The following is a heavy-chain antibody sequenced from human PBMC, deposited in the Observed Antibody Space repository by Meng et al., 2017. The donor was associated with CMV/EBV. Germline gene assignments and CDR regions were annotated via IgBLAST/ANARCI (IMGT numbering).Heavy chain of an antibody. J-gene: IGHJ6*02. Sequence: GESLKISCAASGFTFSSYAMHWVRQAPGKGLEWVAFIRYDGSNKYYADSVKGRFTISRDNSKNTLYLQMNSLRAEDTAVYYCAKDLVDIVVVPAATDYYYYYGMDVWGQGTTVTVSS. CDR3: AKDLVDIVVVPAATDYYYYYGMDV. D-gene: IGHD2-2*03. V-gene: IGHV3-30*02. CDR1: GFTFSSYA. CDR2: IRYDGSNK.